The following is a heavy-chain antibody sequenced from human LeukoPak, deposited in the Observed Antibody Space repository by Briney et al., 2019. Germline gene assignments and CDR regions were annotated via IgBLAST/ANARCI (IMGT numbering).Heavy chain of an antibody. V-gene: IGHV3-23*01. CDR1: GFTFSSYA. J-gene: IGHJ5*02. Sequence: GGSLRLSCAASGFTFSSYAMSWVRQAPGKGLEWVSAISGSGGSTYYADSVKGRFTISRDNSKNTLYLQMNSLRAEDTAVYYCAADIVVVPAATFDPWGQGTLVTVSS. CDR3: AADIVVVPAATFDP. D-gene: IGHD2-2*01. CDR2: ISGSGGST.